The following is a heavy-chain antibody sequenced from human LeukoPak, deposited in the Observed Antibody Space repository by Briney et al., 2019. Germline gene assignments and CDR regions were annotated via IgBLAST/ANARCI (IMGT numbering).Heavy chain of an antibody. Sequence: ASVKVSFNASGYTFTSYDINWVRQPTGQGLEWMGWMNPCSGNTGYSQKFQGRVTMTRNTSISTAYMELSSLRSEDTAVYYCARGTRYYYDSSGYYQPYYYYYMDVWGKGTTVTVSS. CDR1: GYTFTSYD. J-gene: IGHJ6*03. V-gene: IGHV1-8*02. D-gene: IGHD3-22*01. CDR3: ARGTRYYYDSSGYYQPYYYYYMDV. CDR2: MNPCSGNT.